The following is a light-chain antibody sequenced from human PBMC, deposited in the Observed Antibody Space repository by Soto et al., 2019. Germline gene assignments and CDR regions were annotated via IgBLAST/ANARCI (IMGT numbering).Light chain of an antibody. V-gene: IGKV3-20*01. CDR1: QSVSSSY. J-gene: IGKJ5*01. Sequence: EIVLTQSPGTLSLSPGERATLSCRASQSVSSSYLAWYQQKPGKAPRLLIYGASSRATGIPDRFSGSGSGTYFTLTISRLAPEDFEVYYCQQYGSSPPNFGQGTRLEIK. CDR2: GAS. CDR3: QQYGSSPPN.